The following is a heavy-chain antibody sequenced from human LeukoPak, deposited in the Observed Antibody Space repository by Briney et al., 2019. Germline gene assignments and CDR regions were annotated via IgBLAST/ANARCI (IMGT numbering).Heavy chain of an antibody. CDR3: ARVGGITMIVVLITDAFDV. CDR2: IYYSGST. CDR1: GGSISSSSYY. V-gene: IGHV4-39*07. Sequence: SETLSLTCTVSGGSISSSSYYWGWIRQPPGKGLEWIGSIYYSGSTYYNPSLKSRVTISVDTSKNQFSLKLRSVTAADTAVYYCARVGGITMIVVLITDAFDVWGQGTMVTVSS. J-gene: IGHJ3*01. D-gene: IGHD3-22*01.